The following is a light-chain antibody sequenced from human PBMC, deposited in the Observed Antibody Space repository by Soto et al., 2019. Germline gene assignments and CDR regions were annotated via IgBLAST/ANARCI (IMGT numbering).Light chain of an antibody. J-gene: IGKJ1*01. CDR2: DAS. CDR3: QQYNSYSRT. Sequence: DIQMTQSPSTLSASVGDRVTITCRASQSISSWLAWYKQKPGKAPKLLSYDASSLESGVPSRFSGSGSGTEFTLTISSLKPDDFETYYCQQYNSYSRTFGQGTKVDIK. V-gene: IGKV1-5*01. CDR1: QSISSW.